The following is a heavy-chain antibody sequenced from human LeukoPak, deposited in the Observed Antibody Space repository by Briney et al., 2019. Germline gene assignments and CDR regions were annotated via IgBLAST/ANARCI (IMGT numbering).Heavy chain of an antibody. D-gene: IGHD4-17*01. Sequence: GGSLRLSCAAPGFTFSSYAMNWVRQPPGKGLEWVSYISSSGTTIYYADSVKGRFTISRDIARNSLFLQMNSLRDEDTAVYYCAGVSTVTKDYWGQGTLVTVSS. CDR1: GFTFSSYA. V-gene: IGHV3-48*02. J-gene: IGHJ4*02. CDR3: AGVSTVTKDY. CDR2: ISSSGTTI.